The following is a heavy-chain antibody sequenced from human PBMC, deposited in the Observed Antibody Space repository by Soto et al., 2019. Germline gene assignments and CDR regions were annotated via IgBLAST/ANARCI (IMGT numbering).Heavy chain of an antibody. D-gene: IGHD1-1*01. V-gene: IGHV3-30*18. CDR1: GFTFSSYG. Sequence: QVQLVESGGGVVQPGRSLRLSCAASGFTFSSYGMHWVRQAPGKGLEWVAVISYDGSNKYYADSVKGRFTISRDNSKNTRYLQMNSLRAEDTAVYYCAKELWRPRDGMDVWGQGTTVTVSS. J-gene: IGHJ6*02. CDR3: AKELWRPRDGMDV. CDR2: ISYDGSNK.